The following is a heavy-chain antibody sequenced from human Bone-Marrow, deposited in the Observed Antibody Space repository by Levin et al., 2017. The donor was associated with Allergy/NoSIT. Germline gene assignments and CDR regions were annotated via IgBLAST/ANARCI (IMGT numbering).Heavy chain of an antibody. CDR3: AGLVVPSAIPFDF. Sequence: PGGSLRLSCGASGFSFNFYGMNWVRQAPGKGLEWISYISGSSDTIHYADSVRGRFTISRDNANNSLSLQMNSLRAEDTAVYYCAGLVVPSAIPFDFWGQGTQVTVSS. D-gene: IGHD2-2*02. CDR2: ISGSSDTI. J-gene: IGHJ4*02. CDR1: GFSFNFYG. V-gene: IGHV3-48*01.